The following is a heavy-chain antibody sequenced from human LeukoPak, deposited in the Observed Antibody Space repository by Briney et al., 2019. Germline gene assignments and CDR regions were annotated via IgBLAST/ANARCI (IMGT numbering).Heavy chain of an antibody. CDR3: ARGGGGWAYYYDSSGYFPLDY. V-gene: IGHV4-30-4*07. Sequence: PSETLSLTCAVSGGSISSGGYSWSWIRQPPGKGLEWIGYIYYSGSTYYNPSLKSRVTISVDTSKNQFSLKLSSVTAADTAVYYCARGGGGWAYYYDSSGYFPLDYWGQGTLVTVSS. CDR1: GGSISSGGYS. J-gene: IGHJ4*02. CDR2: IYYSGST. D-gene: IGHD3-22*01.